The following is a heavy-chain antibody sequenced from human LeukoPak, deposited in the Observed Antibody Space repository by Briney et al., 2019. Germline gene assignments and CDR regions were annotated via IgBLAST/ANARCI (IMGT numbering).Heavy chain of an antibody. Sequence: ASVKVSCKASGYTFTSYGISWVRQAPGQGLEWMGWISAYNGNTNYAQKIQGRVTMTTDTSTSTAYMELRSLRSDDTAVYYCARDERPYYYDSSGYPSPDYWGQGTLVTVSS. D-gene: IGHD3-22*01. J-gene: IGHJ4*02. CDR2: ISAYNGNT. V-gene: IGHV1-18*01. CDR3: ARDERPYYYDSSGYPSPDY. CDR1: GYTFTSYG.